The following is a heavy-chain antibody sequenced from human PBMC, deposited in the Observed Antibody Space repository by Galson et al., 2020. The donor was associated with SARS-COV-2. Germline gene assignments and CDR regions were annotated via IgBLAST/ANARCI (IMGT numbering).Heavy chain of an antibody. Sequence: SGPTLVIPTQTLTLTCTFSGFSLSTSGMCVSWIRQPPVKALEWLARIDWDDEKYYSTSLKTRFTISKDTSKNQVVLTMTNMDPVDTATYYCARILGWSLGMDVWGQGTTVTVSS. D-gene: IGHD2-15*01. V-gene: IGHV2-70*11. CDR2: IDWDDEK. CDR1: GFSLSTSGMC. J-gene: IGHJ6*02. CDR3: ARILGWSLGMDV.